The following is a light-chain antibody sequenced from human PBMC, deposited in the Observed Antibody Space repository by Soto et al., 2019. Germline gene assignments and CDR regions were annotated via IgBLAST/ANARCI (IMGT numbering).Light chain of an antibody. CDR2: AAS. CDR1: QGIANY. J-gene: IGKJ4*01. Sequence: DIQMTQSPSTLSASVGDRVTITCRASQGIANYLAWYQQKPGRVPKLLIYAASTLQSGVPSRFTGSGSGTDFTLTINSLQPEDVATYYCQKCKTAPFTFGGGTKVDIK. CDR3: QKCKTAPFT. V-gene: IGKV1-27*01.